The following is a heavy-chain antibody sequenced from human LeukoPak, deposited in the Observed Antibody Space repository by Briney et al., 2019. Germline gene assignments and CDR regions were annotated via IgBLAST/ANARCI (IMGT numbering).Heavy chain of an antibody. D-gene: IGHD2-2*01. CDR1: GDSISNNY. V-gene: IGHV4-59*01. CDR2: LYYTGST. J-gene: IGHJ3*01. Sequence: VKPSETLSLTCTVSGDSISNNYWGWIRQPPGKGLEWIAYLYYTGSTYYNPSLQSRVSISADTSKKQVSLKMTSVTAADTAIYYCARMEEYRLHATTAFDFWGRGTAVTVSA. CDR3: ARMEEYRLHATTAFDF.